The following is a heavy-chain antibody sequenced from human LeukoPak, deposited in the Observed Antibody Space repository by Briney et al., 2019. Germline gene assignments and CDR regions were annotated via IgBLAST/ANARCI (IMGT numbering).Heavy chain of an antibody. CDR3: ASGIAAAGSIYYYYYYMDV. V-gene: IGHV7-4-1*02. CDR2: INTNTGNP. D-gene: IGHD6-13*01. CDR1: GYTFTNYA. J-gene: IGHJ6*03. Sequence: ASVKVSCKASGYTFTNYAMNWVRQAPGQGLEWMGWINTNTGNPTYAQGFTGRFVFSLDTSVSTAYLQISSLKAEDTAVYYCASGIAAAGSIYYYYYYMDVWGKGTTVTVSS.